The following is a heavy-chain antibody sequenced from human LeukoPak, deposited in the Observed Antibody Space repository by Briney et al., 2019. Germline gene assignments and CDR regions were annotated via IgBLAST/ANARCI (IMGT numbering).Heavy chain of an antibody. Sequence: SETLSLTCTVSGASISSYYWSSIRQPPGKGLEWIGCIYSSGSTSYNPSLKSRVTISVDTSKNQFSLKLSSVTAADTAIYYCARLYSSSPYAHFDYWGRGTLVTVSS. CDR2: IYSSGST. J-gene: IGHJ4*02. V-gene: IGHV4-59*08. CDR3: ARLYSSSPYAHFDY. CDR1: GASISSYY. D-gene: IGHD6-6*01.